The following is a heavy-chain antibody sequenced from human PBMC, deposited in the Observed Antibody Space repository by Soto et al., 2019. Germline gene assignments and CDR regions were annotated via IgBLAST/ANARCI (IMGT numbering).Heavy chain of an antibody. CDR2: VSGRGADK. D-gene: IGHD6-19*01. CDR3: ARDRYSSGWHTIDY. CDR1: GFTFSSYT. J-gene: IGHJ4*02. V-gene: IGHV3-23*01. Sequence: GGSLRLSCAASGFTFSSYTMNWVRQAPGKGLEWVSGVSGRGADKFYADSVKGRFTISRDNSINLLYLQMNSLRAEDTAMYYCARDRYSSGWHTIDYWGQGTLVTVSS.